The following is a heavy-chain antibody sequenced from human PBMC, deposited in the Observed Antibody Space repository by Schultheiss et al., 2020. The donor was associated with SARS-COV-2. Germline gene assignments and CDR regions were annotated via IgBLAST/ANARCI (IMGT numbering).Heavy chain of an antibody. D-gene: IGHD6-25*01. V-gene: IGHV4-34*01. J-gene: IGHJ5*02. Sequence: SETLSLTCAVYGGSFSGYYWSWIRQPPGKGLEWIGEINHSGSTNYNPSLKSRVTISVDTSKNQFSLKLSSVTAADTAVYYCARSPFLAAAHDNWFDPWGQGTLVTVS. CDR3: ARSPFLAAAHDNWFDP. CDR1: GGSFSGYY. CDR2: INHSGST.